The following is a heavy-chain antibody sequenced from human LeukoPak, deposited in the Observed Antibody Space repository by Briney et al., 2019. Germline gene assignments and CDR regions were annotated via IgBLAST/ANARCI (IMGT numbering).Heavy chain of an antibody. CDR2: ISTDGAVT. J-gene: IGHJ4*02. Sequence: GGSLRLSCAASGFTFTSVWMHWIRQAPGRGLVWISRISTDGAVTGYADSVKGRFTISRDNAKNTLYLQMSSLRAEDTAVYYCARDRTTVTLFDNWGQGALVTVSS. CDR3: ARDRTTVTLFDN. D-gene: IGHD4-17*01. CDR1: GFTFTSVW. V-gene: IGHV3-74*01.